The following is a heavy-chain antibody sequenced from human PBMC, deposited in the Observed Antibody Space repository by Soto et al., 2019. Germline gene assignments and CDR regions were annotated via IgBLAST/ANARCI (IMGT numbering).Heavy chain of an antibody. CDR3: ATLPPRIVVVVLPITT. CDR1: GASISSTNW. V-gene: IGHV4-4*02. CDR2: IYHTGST. Sequence: QVQLQESGPRLVKPSGTLSLTCAVSGASISSTNWWTWVRQPPGKGLEWIGEIYHTGSTKYNPSLKSRVTISLDKSNNQSSLNLSSVTAADTAVYYCATLPPRIVVVVLPITTWGQGTLVTVSS. J-gene: IGHJ4*02. D-gene: IGHD2-15*01.